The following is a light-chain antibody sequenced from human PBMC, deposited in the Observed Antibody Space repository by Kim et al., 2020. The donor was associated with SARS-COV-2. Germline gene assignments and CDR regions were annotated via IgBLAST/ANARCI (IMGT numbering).Light chain of an antibody. CDR1: SSNIGAGYD. Sequence: RVTISSTGGSSNIGAGYDVAWYQQLPGTAPKLLIYGNSNRPSGVPDRFSGSKSGTSASLAITGLQAEDEADYYCQSYDSSLSGSVFGGGTKLTVL. J-gene: IGLJ3*02. CDR2: GNS. CDR3: QSYDSSLSGSV. V-gene: IGLV1-40*01.